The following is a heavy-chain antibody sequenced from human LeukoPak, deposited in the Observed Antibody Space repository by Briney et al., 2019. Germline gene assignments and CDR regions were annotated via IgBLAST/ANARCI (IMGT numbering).Heavy chain of an antibody. Sequence: PSETLSLTCIVSGSSMTTHSWGWVRQPPGKGLEWIGYNTDSGNINFNPALKSRVTISVDTSKSQVSLKLSSVTPADTAVYYCARDHWGSLDYWGQGTLVTVSS. D-gene: IGHD7-27*01. J-gene: IGHJ4*02. V-gene: IGHV4-59*11. CDR2: NTDSGNI. CDR3: ARDHWGSLDY. CDR1: GSSMTTHS.